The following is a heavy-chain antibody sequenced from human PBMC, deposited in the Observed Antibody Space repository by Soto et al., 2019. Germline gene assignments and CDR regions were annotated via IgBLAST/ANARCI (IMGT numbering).Heavy chain of an antibody. CDR2: IWYDGSNK. CDR3: ARDPPYYYDSSGQPFDY. Sequence: PGGSLRLSCAASGFTFSSYGMHWVRQAPGRGLEWVAVIWYDGSNKCYADSVKGRFTISRDNSKNTLYLQMNSLRAEDTAVYYCARDPPYYYDSSGQPFDYWGQGTLVTVSS. D-gene: IGHD3-22*01. CDR1: GFTFSSYG. V-gene: IGHV3-33*01. J-gene: IGHJ4*02.